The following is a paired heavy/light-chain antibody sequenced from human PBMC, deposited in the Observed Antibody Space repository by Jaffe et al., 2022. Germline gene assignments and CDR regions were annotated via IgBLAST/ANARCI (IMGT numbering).Heavy chain of an antibody. D-gene: IGHD4-17*01. CDR2: IRSKPNNYAT. CDR1: GFTFSGSG. J-gene: IGHJ4*02. CDR3: FAQLDHGDYRTLGS. Sequence: EVQLVESGGVLVQPGGSLKVSCADSGFTFSGSGVHWVRQASGKGLEWIGRIRSKPNNYATTYAASMNGRLTISRDDSKNTAFLQMDSLKIEDTAVYYCFAQLDHGDYRTLGSWGQGTLVTVSS. V-gene: IGHV3-73*02.
Light chain of an antibody. V-gene: IGKV2-28*01. CDR1: QSVLSSNGYNY. CDR2: LGS. CDR3: RQSLQTPHT. J-gene: IGKJ2*01. Sequence: DIVMTQSPLSLPVTPGEPASISCRSSQSVLSSNGYNYLDWYLQKPGQSPQLLIYLGSNRASGVPDRFSGSGSGADFTLKISRVEADDVGVYYCRQSLQTPHTFGQGTKLEIK.